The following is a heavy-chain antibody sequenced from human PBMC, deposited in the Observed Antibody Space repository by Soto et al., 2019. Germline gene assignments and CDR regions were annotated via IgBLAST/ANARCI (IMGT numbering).Heavy chain of an antibody. D-gene: IGHD6-6*01. CDR3: AKCRYSSSAGGVRAYYYYMDV. V-gene: IGHV3-23*01. CDR2: ISGSGGST. J-gene: IGHJ6*03. CDR1: GFTFSSYA. Sequence: GGSLRLSCAASGFTFSSYAMSWVRQAPGKGLEWVSAISGSGGSTYYADSVKGRFTISRDNSKNTLYLQMNSLRAEDTAVYYCAKCRYSSSAGGVRAYYYYMDVWGKGTTVTVSS.